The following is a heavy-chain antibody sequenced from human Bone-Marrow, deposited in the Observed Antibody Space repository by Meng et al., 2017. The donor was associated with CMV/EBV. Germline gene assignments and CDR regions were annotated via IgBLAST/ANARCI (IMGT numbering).Heavy chain of an antibody. Sequence: GESLKISCAASGFTFDDYGMSWVRQAPGKGLEWVSAISGSGGSTYYADSVKGRFTISRDNSKNTLYLQMNSLRAEDTAVYYCAKDKGMDVWGQGTTVTVSS. CDR1: GFTFDDYG. CDR2: ISGSGGST. J-gene: IGHJ6*02. CDR3: AKDKGMDV. V-gene: IGHV3-23*01.